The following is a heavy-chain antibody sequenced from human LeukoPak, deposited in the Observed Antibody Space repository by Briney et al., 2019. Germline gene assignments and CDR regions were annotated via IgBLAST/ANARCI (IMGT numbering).Heavy chain of an antibody. D-gene: IGHD2-8*02. CDR2: IDHSGRT. CDR1: GGSFSGYY. V-gene: IGHV4-34*01. Sequence: PSETLSLTCAVYGGSFSGYYWSWISQPPGKGLEWIGEIDHSGRTNSNPSLKSRVTISVDMSKNQFSLRLSSVTAADTAVYYCARVRSHWSPILDIWGQGTMVTVSS. CDR3: ARVRSHWSPILDI. J-gene: IGHJ3*02.